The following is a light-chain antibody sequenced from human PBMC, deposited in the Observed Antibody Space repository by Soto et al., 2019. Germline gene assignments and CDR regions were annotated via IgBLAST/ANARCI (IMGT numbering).Light chain of an antibody. Sequence: QSALTQPASVSGSPGQSITISCTGTSSDVGGYNYVSWYQQHPGKAPKLMIYEVSNRPSGVSNRFSGSKSGNTASLTISGLQAEDEADYYCSSYTSSITPYVVFGGRTKVTVL. CDR3: SSYTSSITPYVV. V-gene: IGLV2-14*01. J-gene: IGLJ2*01. CDR1: SSDVGGYNY. CDR2: EVS.